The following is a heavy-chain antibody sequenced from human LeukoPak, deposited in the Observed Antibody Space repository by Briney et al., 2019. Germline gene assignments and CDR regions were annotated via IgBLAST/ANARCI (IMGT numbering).Heavy chain of an antibody. CDR1: GGSIRSSYYY. CDR2: IYDSGST. Sequence: PSETLSLTCTVSGGSIRSSYYYWGWIRQPPGKGLEWIGSIYDSGSTYYNPSLKSRVTISVDTSKNQFSLKLSSVTAADTAVYYCARREVEPAAFNWFDPWGQGTLVTVSS. D-gene: IGHD2-2*01. J-gene: IGHJ5*02. V-gene: IGHV4-39*01. CDR3: ARREVEPAAFNWFDP.